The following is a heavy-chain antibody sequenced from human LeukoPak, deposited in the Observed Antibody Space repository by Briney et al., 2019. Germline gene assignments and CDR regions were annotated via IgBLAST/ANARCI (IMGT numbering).Heavy chain of an antibody. Sequence: ASVKVSCKASGYTFTSYDINWVRQATGQGLEWMGWMNPNSGNTGYAQKFQGRVTMTRNTSISTAYMELGSLRSEDTAVYYCARGAPYYYGMDVWGQGTTVTVSS. CDR3: ARGAPYYYGMDV. J-gene: IGHJ6*02. CDR2: MNPNSGNT. CDR1: GYTFTSYD. V-gene: IGHV1-8*01.